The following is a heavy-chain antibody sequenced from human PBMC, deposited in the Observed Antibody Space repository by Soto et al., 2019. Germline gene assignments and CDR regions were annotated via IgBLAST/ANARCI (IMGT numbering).Heavy chain of an antibody. V-gene: IGHV3-23*01. CDR3: ARDHNWAFDY. D-gene: IGHD1-20*01. CDR1: GFTFSSYA. J-gene: IGHJ4*02. CDR2: ISGNGGST. Sequence: PGGSLRLSCAASGFTFSSYAMSWVRQGPGKGLEWVSSISGNGGSTYYADSVKGRFTISRDNSKNTLYLQMSSLRAEDTAVYYCARDHNWAFDYWAPGTLVTVSS.